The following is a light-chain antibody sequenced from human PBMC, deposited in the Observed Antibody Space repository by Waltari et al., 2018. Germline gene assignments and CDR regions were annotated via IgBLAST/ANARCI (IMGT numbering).Light chain of an antibody. CDR2: AAS. V-gene: IGKV1-39*01. CDR3: QQSYSTPPYT. Sequence: DIQMTQSPSSLSASVGDRVTITCRASQSISSYLNWYQQKPGKAPKLLINAASSLKSGVPARFSGSGSGTDFTLTISSLQPEDFATYYCQQSYSTPPYTFGQGTKLEIK. J-gene: IGKJ2*01. CDR1: QSISSY.